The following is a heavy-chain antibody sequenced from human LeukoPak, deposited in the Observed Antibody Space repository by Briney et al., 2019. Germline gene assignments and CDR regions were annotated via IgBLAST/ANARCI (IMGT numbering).Heavy chain of an antibody. V-gene: IGHV4-39*07. CDR1: GGSISSSSYY. CDR2: IYYSGST. D-gene: IGHD6-19*01. Sequence: SETLSLTCTVSGGSISSSSYYWGWIHQPPGKGLEWIGSIYYSGSTYYNPSLKSRVTISVDTSKNQFSLKLSSVTAADTAVYYCARDLSSGWYWFDPWGQGTLVTVSS. J-gene: IGHJ5*02. CDR3: ARDLSSGWYWFDP.